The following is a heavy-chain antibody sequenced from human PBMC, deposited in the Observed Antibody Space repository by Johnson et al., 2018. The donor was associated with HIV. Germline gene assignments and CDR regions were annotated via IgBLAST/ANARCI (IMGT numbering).Heavy chain of an antibody. CDR1: GFIFSDYA. CDR3: AKEDPWRRAFDILTGPPLEDAFDI. V-gene: IGHV3-30-3*02. J-gene: IGHJ3*02. D-gene: IGHD3-9*01. Sequence: QMLLVESGGDVVQPGRSLRLSCAASGFIFSDYAMHWVRQAPGKGLEWVAVISYDGSNKYYADSVKGRFTISRDNSKNTLYLQMNSLRAEDTAVYYCAKEDPWRRAFDILTGPPLEDAFDIWGQGTMVTVSS. CDR2: ISYDGSNK.